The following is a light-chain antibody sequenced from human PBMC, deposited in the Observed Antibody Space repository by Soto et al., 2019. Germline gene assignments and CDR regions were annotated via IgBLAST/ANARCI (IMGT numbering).Light chain of an antibody. J-gene: IGKJ1*01. CDR2: AAS. V-gene: IGKV1-39*01. Sequence: DIQMTQSPSSLSASVGDRVTITCRASQSISTYLNWYQQKSGSAPQLLVFAASKLQSGVPLRFRGSGSGTTFTLTIISLQPDDFATYYRQQYNSYWTFGQGTKVDIK. CDR3: QQYNSYWT. CDR1: QSISTY.